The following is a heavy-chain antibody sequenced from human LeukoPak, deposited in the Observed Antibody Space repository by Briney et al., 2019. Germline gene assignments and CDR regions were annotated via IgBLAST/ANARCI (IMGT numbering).Heavy chain of an antibody. CDR3: ATPGTVVAGASDY. CDR2: INSDGSST. J-gene: IGHJ4*02. V-gene: IGHV3-74*01. D-gene: IGHD2-2*01. CDR1: GFTFSGYW. Sequence: GGSLGLSCAASGFTFSGYWMHWVRQAPGKGLVWVSRINSDGSSTSYADSVEGRFTISRDNAKNTLYLQMNSLRVEDTAVYYCATPGTVVAGASDYWGQGTLVTVSS.